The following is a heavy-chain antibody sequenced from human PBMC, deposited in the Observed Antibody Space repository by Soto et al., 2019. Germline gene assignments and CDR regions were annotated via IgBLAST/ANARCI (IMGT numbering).Heavy chain of an antibody. V-gene: IGHV5-51*01. Sequence: PGESLKISCKGSGYSFTSYWIGWVRQMPGKGLEWMGIIYPGDSDTRYSPSFQGQVTISADKSISTAYLQWSSLKASDTAMYYCARRPPHGYCSSTSCYHDAFDIWGQGTMVTVSS. CDR3: ARRPPHGYCSSTSCYHDAFDI. D-gene: IGHD2-2*01. J-gene: IGHJ3*02. CDR1: GYSFTSYW. CDR2: IYPGDSDT.